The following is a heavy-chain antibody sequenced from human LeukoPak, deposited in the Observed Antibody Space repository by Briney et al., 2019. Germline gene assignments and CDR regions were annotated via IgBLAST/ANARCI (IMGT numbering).Heavy chain of an antibody. D-gene: IGHD4-17*01. J-gene: IGHJ4*02. CDR3: ARGRLRNLDY. Sequence: SETLPLTCAVYGGSFSGYYWSWIRQPPGKGLEWIGEINHSGSTNYNPSLKSRVTISVDTSKNQFSLKLSSVTAADTAVYYCARGRLRNLDYWGQGTLVTVSS. CDR2: INHSGST. CDR1: GGSFSGYY. V-gene: IGHV4-34*01.